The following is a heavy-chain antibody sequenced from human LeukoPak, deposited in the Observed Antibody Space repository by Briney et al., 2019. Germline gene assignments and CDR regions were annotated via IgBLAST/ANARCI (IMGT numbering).Heavy chain of an antibody. D-gene: IGHD2-2*01. V-gene: IGHV3-33*01. J-gene: IGHJ4*02. CDR1: GLTFRNVG. CDR2: IWYDGDNK. Sequence: GRSLRLSCAAAGLTFRNVGMHCVREALRKGLESASVIWYDGDNKYYTDSVKSRLTISRDNSKNPLYLQMKSLTAEDTAVYYCGREYHGVDYWGQGTLVTVSS. CDR3: GREYHGVDY.